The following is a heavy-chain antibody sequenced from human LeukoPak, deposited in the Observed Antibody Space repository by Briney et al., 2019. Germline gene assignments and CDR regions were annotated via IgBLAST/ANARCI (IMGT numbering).Heavy chain of an antibody. V-gene: IGHV4-39*01. D-gene: IGHD3-10*01. CDR3: ARQRAWFGEWAFDY. CDR1: DGSISSRTFY. J-gene: IGHJ4*02. Sequence: PSETLSLTCTVSDGSISSRTFYWGWIRQPPGRGLEWIGSIKSGDTTYYNASLKSRVTMLVDTSKKQVSLEVSSVTAADTAVYYCARQRAWFGEWAFDYWGRGTLVTVSS. CDR2: IKSGDTT.